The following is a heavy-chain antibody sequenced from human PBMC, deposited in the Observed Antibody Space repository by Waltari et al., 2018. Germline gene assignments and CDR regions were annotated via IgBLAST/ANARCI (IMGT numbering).Heavy chain of an antibody. V-gene: IGHV4-39*01. CDR1: GGSISSSSYY. J-gene: IGHJ4*02. CDR3: ARLKRHFDY. CDR2: IYYSGST. Sequence: QLQLQESGPGLVKPSETLSLTCTVSGGSISSSSYYWGRIRQRPGKGLEWIGSIYYSGSTYYNPSLKSRVTISVDTSKNQFSLKLSSVTAADTAVYYCARLKRHFDYWGQGTLVTVSS.